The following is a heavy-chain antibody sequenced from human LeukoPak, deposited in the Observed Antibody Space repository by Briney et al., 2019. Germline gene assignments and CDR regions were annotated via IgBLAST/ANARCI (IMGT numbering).Heavy chain of an antibody. CDR3: ARQVSDYYYHYMDV. V-gene: IGHV4-39*01. Sequence: SGTLSLTCTVSGASISTSTYYWGWVRQPPGKGLEWIGNIYYSGTTYYNPSLKSRVTISEDTSRNRFSLMLSSVTAADTAIYFCARQVSDYYYHYMDVWGEGTTVIVSS. J-gene: IGHJ6*03. CDR1: GASISTSTYY. CDR2: IYYSGTT.